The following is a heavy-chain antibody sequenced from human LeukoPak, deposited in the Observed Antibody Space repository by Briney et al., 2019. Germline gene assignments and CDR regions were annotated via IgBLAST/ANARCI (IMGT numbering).Heavy chain of an antibody. Sequence: GASVKVSCKASGYTFTSYYMHWVRQAPGQGLEWMGGIIPIFGTANYAQKFQGRVTITADKSTSTAYMELSSLRSEDTAVYYCARDDCTNGVCYTYDYWGQGTLVTVSS. D-gene: IGHD2-8*01. CDR2: IIPIFGTA. J-gene: IGHJ4*02. CDR1: GYTFTSYY. V-gene: IGHV1-69*06. CDR3: ARDDCTNGVCYTYDY.